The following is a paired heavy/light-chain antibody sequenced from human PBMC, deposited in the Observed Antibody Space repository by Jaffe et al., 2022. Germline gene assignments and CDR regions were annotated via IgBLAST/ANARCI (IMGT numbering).Light chain of an antibody. CDR2: STS. V-gene: IGLV7-43*01. J-gene: IGLJ1*01. CDR3: LLYYGGAYV. CDR1: TGAVTSGYY. Sequence: QTVVTQEPSLTVSPGGTVTLTCASNTGAVTSGYYPNWFQQKPGQAPRALIYSTSNKHSWTPARFSGSLLGGKAALTLSGVQPEDEAEYYCLLYYGGAYVFGTGTKVTVL.
Heavy chain of an antibody. D-gene: IGHD5-18*01. Sequence: EVQLVESGGGLVQPGRSLRLSCAASGFTFDDYAMHWVRQAPGKGLEWVSGISWNSGNTGYADSVKGRFTISRDNAKNFLYLQMNSLRAEDTALYYCARDLGYSYGQGWDYWGQGTLVTVSS. J-gene: IGHJ4*02. V-gene: IGHV3-9*01. CDR3: ARDLGYSYGQGWDY. CDR1: GFTFDDYA. CDR2: ISWNSGNT.